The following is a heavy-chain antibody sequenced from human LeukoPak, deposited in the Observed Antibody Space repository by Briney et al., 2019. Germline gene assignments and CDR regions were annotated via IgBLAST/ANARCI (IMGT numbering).Heavy chain of an antibody. D-gene: IGHD6-13*01. V-gene: IGHV1-69*06. J-gene: IGHJ4*02. CDR2: IIPFFGPA. Sequence: SVKVSCKASGGTFSSYAVSWVRQAPGQGLEWMGGIIPFFGPANYAQKFQGRVTITADKSTSTAYMELSSLRSEDTAVYYCARVTGYMTEDYFDYWGQGTLITVSS. CDR3: ARVTGYMTEDYFDY. CDR1: GGTFSSYA.